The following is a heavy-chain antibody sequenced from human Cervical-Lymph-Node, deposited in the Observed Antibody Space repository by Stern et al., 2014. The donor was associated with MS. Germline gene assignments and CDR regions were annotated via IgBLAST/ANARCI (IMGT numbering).Heavy chain of an antibody. CDR3: ARHVQGFDY. J-gene: IGHJ4*02. Sequence: VQLVQSGAEVKKPGESLKISCKLSGYSFTIYYIAWVRQMPGKGQEWMGVIYPYDSDTTYSPSFQGQVTISADKSITTAYLQWSSLRASDTAMYYCARHVQGFDYWGQGTLVTVSS. CDR1: GYSFTIYY. V-gene: IGHV5-51*01. CDR2: IYPYDSDT.